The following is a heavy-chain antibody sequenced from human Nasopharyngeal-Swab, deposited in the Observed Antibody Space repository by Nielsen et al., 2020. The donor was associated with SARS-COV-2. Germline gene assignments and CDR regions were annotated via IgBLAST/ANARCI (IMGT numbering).Heavy chain of an antibody. CDR3: ARDKSDSSNY. D-gene: IGHD3-22*01. V-gene: IGHV3-30-3*01. CDR2: ISYDGSNK. CDR1: GFTFSSYA. J-gene: IGHJ4*02. Sequence: GGSLRLSCAASGFTFSSYAMHWVRRAPGKGLEWVAVISYDGSNKYYADSVKGRFTISRDNSKNTLYLQMNSLRAEDTAVYYCARDKSDSSNYWGQGTLVTVSS.